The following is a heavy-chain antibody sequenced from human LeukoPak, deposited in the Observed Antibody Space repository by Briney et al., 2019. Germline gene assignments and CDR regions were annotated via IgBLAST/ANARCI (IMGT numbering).Heavy chain of an antibody. CDR1: GYTFTSYD. V-gene: IGHV1-8*01. CDR3: ARDGYETYYYYGMDV. D-gene: IGHD2-2*01. J-gene: IGHJ6*02. Sequence: GASVKVSCKASGYTFTSYDINWVRQATGQGLEWMGWMNPNSGNTGYAQKFQGRVTMTRNTSISTAYMELSRLRSDDTAVYYCARDGYETYYYYGMDVWGQGTTVTVSS. CDR2: MNPNSGNT.